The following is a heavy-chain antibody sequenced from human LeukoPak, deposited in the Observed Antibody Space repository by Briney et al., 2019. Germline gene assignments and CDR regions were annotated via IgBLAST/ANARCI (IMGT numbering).Heavy chain of an antibody. D-gene: IGHD3-10*01. CDR1: GFTSSTYW. CDR3: ARDYYGSGSHDY. V-gene: IGHV3-7*01. Sequence: GGSLRLTCAASGFTSSTYWMSWVRQAPGKGLEWVGNIKQDGSEKYYVDSVKGRFTISRDNAKNSLYLQMISLRAEDTAIYYCARDYYGSGSHDYWGQGTLVTVSS. J-gene: IGHJ4*02. CDR2: IKQDGSEK.